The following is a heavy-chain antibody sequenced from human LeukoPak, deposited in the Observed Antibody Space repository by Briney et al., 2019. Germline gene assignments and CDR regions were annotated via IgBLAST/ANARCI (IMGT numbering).Heavy chain of an antibody. CDR2: ISGSGGST. CDR3: ASSVGYYDSSGHDY. J-gene: IGHJ4*02. V-gene: IGHV3-23*01. Sequence: GSLRLSCAASGFTFSSYAMSWVRQAPGKGLEWVSAISGSGGSTYYADSVKGRFTISRDNSKNTLYLQMNSLRAEDTAVYYCASSVGYYDSSGHDYWGQGTLVTVSS. D-gene: IGHD3-22*01. CDR1: GFTFSSYA.